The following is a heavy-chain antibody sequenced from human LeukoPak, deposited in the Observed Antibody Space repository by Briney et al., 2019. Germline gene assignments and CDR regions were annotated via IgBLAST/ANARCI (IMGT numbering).Heavy chain of an antibody. CDR3: ARQTTVRPSSWYFDL. CDR1: GGSISSSSYY. CDR2: IYYSDAA. D-gene: IGHD4-17*01. Sequence: SETLSLTCSVSGGSISSSSYYWGWIRQPPGMGLEWIGSIYYSDAAYYNPSLKGRVAISIDTSKNQFSLKVSSVTAADTAVYYCARQTTVRPSSWYFDLWGRGTLVTVSS. J-gene: IGHJ2*01. V-gene: IGHV4-39*01.